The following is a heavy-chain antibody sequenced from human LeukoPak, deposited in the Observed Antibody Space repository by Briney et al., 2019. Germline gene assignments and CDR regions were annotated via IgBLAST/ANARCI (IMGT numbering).Heavy chain of an antibody. CDR2: IWSSGDIT. CDR1: GFTFSSNY. J-gene: IGHJ4*02. D-gene: IGHD4-17*01. V-gene: IGHV3-23*01. CDR3: ARDIDNGDYVVS. Sequence: PGGSLRLSCAASGFTFSSNYMSWVRQAPGKGLEWVSRIWSSGDITYYADSVKGRFTISRDNSKNTLYLQMNSLRAEDTAVYYCARDIDNGDYVVSWGQGTLVTVSS.